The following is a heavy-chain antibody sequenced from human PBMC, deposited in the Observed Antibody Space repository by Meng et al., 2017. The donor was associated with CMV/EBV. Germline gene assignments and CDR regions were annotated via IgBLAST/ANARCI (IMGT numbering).Heavy chain of an antibody. D-gene: IGHD2-2*01. V-gene: IGHV1-69*05. CDR2: IIPIFGTA. J-gene: IGHJ5*02. CDR3: ARAAIVVVPAAPETENWFDP. Sequence: SVKVSCKASGGTFSSYAISWVRQAPGHGLEWMGGIIPIFGTANYAQKFQGRVTITTDESTSTAYMELSSLRSEDTAVYYCARAAIVVVPAAPETENWFDPWGQGTLVTVSS. CDR1: GGTFSSYA.